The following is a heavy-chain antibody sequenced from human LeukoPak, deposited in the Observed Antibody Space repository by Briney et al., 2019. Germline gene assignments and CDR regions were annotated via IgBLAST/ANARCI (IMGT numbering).Heavy chain of an antibody. CDR1: GGSVSSGSYY. D-gene: IGHD2-15*01. Sequence: SETLSLTCTVSGGSVSSGSYYWSWIRQPPGKGLEWIGYIYYSGSTNYNPSLKSRVTISVDTSKNQFSLKLSSVTAADTAVYYCARGGVAPHRYYFDYWGQGTLVTVSS. J-gene: IGHJ4*02. CDR2: IYYSGST. CDR3: ARGGVAPHRYYFDY. V-gene: IGHV4-61*01.